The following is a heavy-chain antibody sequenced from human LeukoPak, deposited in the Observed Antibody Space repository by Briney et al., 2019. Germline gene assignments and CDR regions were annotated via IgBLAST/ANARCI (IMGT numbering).Heavy chain of an antibody. Sequence: GESLRLSCAASGFSFGDYAMHWVRQAPGKGLEWVSFIKGDGSSTYYADSVKGRFTISRDNSKNSLYLQMNSLRVEDTAFYYCAKGPGNIPAAGHNYWGQGTLVTVSS. J-gene: IGHJ4*02. CDR1: GFSFGDYA. CDR3: AKGPGNIPAAGHNY. CDR2: IKGDGSST. V-gene: IGHV3-43*02. D-gene: IGHD6-13*01.